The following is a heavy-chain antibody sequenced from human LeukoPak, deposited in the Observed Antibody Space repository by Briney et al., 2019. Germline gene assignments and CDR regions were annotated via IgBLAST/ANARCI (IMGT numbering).Heavy chain of an antibody. CDR2: ISWNSGSI. CDR3: AKDLSRRGPSYYFDY. D-gene: IGHD3-10*01. V-gene: IGHV3-9*01. J-gene: IGHJ4*02. CDR1: GFTFDDYA. Sequence: QPGGSLRLSCAASGFTFDDYAMHWVRQAPGKGLEWVSGISWNSGSIGYADSVKGRFTISRDNAKNSLYLQMNSLRAEDTALYYCAKDLSRRGPSYYFDYWGQGTLVTVSS.